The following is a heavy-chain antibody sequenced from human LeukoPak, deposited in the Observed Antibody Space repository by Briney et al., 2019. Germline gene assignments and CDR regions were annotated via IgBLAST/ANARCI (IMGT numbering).Heavy chain of an antibody. CDR3: ARVAIDGNCYQSDY. D-gene: IGHD2-15*01. CDR1: GFTFSTYA. J-gene: IGHJ4*02. V-gene: IGHV3-23*01. CDR2: VRGSGTDT. Sequence: GGSLRLSCAASGFTFSTYAMTWVRQAPGKGLEWVSTVRGSGTDTYYPDSVKGRFTISRDNSKNTLYLQMNNVRAEDTAIYYCARVAIDGNCYQSDYWGQGTLVTVSS.